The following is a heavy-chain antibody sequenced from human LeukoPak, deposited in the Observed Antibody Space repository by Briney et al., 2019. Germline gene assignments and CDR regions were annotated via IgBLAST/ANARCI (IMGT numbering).Heavy chain of an antibody. CDR1: GYTFTSYG. V-gene: IGHV1-18*01. J-gene: IGHJ5*02. D-gene: IGHD4-17*01. CDR3: ARASVTTPTWNRFDP. CDR2: ISAYNGNT. Sequence: GASVKVSCKASGYTFTSYGISWVRQAPGQGLEWMGWISAYNGNTNYAQKLQGRVTMTTDTSTSTAYMELRSLRSDDTAVYYCARASVTTPTWNRFDPWGQGTLVTVSS.